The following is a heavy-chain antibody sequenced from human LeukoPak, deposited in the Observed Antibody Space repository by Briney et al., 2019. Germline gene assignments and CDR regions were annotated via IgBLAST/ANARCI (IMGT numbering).Heavy chain of an antibody. D-gene: IGHD3-9*01. J-gene: IGHJ4*02. V-gene: IGHV3-11*03. CDR2: ISSSGTYT. Sequence: PGGSLRLSCATSGFTFSDYYMSWIRQAPGKGLEWVSYISSSGTYTNSADSVKGRFTISRDYPKNSLYLQMSSLRAEDTAVYYCARQGGDILTGYLDYWGQGTLVTVS. CDR1: GFTFSDYY. CDR3: ARQGGDILTGYLDY.